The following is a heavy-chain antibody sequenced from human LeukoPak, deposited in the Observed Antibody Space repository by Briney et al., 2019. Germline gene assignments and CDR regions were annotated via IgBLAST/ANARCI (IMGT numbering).Heavy chain of an antibody. D-gene: IGHD3-3*01. CDR3: ARSITIFGVVIPNWFDP. J-gene: IGHJ5*02. CDR2: IIPILGIA. Sequence: SVKVSCKASGGTFSSYAISWVRQAPGQGLEWMGRIIPILGIANYAQKFQGRVTMTRDTSTSTVYMELSSLRSEDTAVYYCARSITIFGVVIPNWFDPWGQGTLVTVSS. V-gene: IGHV1-69*04. CDR1: GGTFSSYA.